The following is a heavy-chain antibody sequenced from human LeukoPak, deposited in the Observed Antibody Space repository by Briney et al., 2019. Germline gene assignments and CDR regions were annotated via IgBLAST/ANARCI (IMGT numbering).Heavy chain of an antibody. D-gene: IGHD6-19*01. V-gene: IGHV1-2*02. J-gene: IGHJ3*02. Sequence: ASVKVSCKASGYTFTGYYMHWVRQAPGQGLEWMGWINPNSGGTNYAQKFQGRVTMTRDTSISTAYMELSRLRSDDTAVYYCARTNSSGWPGHAFDIWGQGSMVTVSS. CDR2: INPNSGGT. CDR1: GYTFTGYY. CDR3: ARTNSSGWPGHAFDI.